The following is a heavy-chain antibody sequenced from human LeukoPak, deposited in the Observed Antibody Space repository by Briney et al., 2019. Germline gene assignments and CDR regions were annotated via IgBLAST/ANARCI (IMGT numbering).Heavy chain of an antibody. CDR3: SRNSGTLTGYPFDI. CDR1: GFIFRDHA. CDR2: IRTRAYGETT. D-gene: IGHD5-12*01. J-gene: IGHJ3*02. Sequence: GGSLRLSCTASGFIFRDHAMSWFRQAPGKGLEWVGFIRTRAYGETTEHAASVKGRFTISRDDSNDIAYLQMNSLKTEDTAVYYCSRNSGTLTGYPFDIWGQGTMVTVSS. V-gene: IGHV3-49*03.